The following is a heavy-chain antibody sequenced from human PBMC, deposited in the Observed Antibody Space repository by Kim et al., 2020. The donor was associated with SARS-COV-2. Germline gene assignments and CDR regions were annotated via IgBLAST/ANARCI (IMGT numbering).Heavy chain of an antibody. V-gene: IGHV3-33*01. CDR3: ARARTDY. CDR2: YEGSNK. J-gene: IGHJ4*02. Sequence: YEGSNKYYADSVQGRFTISRDNSKNPLYLQMNSLRAEDTAVYYCARARTDYWGQGTLVTVSS. D-gene: IGHD1-1*01.